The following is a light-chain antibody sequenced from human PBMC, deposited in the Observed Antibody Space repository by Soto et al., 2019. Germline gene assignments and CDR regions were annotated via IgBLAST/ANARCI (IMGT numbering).Light chain of an antibody. Sequence: EIVLTQSPGTLSLSPGERATLSCRASQSVAKNFLAWYQQKPGQAPRFLIYGASNRAAGIPDRFSGSGSGTDFTLTITRREPEDVAVYYCHQYAVSPRTFGQGTKVEIK. V-gene: IGKV3-20*01. CDR2: GAS. CDR1: QSVAKNF. CDR3: HQYAVSPRT. J-gene: IGKJ1*01.